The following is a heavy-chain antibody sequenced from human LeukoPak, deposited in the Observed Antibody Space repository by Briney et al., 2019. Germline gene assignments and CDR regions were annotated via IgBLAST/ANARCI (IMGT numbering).Heavy chain of an antibody. CDR3: ARDSLPTYYYGSGSYYGYFQH. J-gene: IGHJ1*01. D-gene: IGHD3-10*01. Sequence: GASVKVSCKASGYTFTSYAMHWVRQAPGQRLEWMGWINAGNGNTKYSQKFQGSVTITRDTSASTAYMELSSLRSEDTAVYYCARDSLPTYYYGSGSYYGYFQHWGQGTLVTVSS. CDR1: GYTFTSYA. CDR2: INAGNGNT. V-gene: IGHV1-3*01.